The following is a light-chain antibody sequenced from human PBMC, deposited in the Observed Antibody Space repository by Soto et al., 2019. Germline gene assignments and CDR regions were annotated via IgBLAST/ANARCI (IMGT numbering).Light chain of an antibody. CDR1: QTVSGSQ. CDR2: DAS. J-gene: IGKJ1*01. V-gene: IGKV3-20*01. Sequence: EIVLTQSPATLSLSPGERATLSCRASQTVSGSQLAWYQQRPGQPPRLLIFDASRRATGIPDRFSGSGSGTDFSLTISRLEPEDFAVYYCQQYGGSPWTFGQGTKVDIK. CDR3: QQYGGSPWT.